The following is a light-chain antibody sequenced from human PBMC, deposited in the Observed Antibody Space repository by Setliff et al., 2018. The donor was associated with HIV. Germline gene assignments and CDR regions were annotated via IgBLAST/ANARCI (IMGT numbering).Light chain of an antibody. CDR3: NSYTTSITFV. V-gene: IGLV2-18*02. CDR2: EVS. Sequence: QSVLTQPPYVSGAPGQSVTISCTGSTINIGHYNRVSWYQQPPGTAPKLIMYEVSHRPSGVPDRFSGSKSDSTASLTISGLQPEDEADYYCNSYTTSITFVFGTGTKVTVL. CDR1: TINIGHYNR. J-gene: IGLJ1*01.